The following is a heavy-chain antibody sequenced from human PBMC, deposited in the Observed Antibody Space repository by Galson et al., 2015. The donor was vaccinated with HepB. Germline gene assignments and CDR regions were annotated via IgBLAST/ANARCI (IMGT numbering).Heavy chain of an antibody. J-gene: IGHJ3*02. Sequence: SLRLSCAASGFTFSSYAMHWVRQAPGKGLEWVAVISYDGNNKFHADSVKGRFTNSRDNSKNTLYLQMSSLRAEDTAVYYCAKSNGGLLSDAFDIWGQGTMVTVSS. D-gene: IGHD2-2*01. CDR3: AKSNGGLLSDAFDI. CDR2: ISYDGNNK. V-gene: IGHV3-30-3*02. CDR1: GFTFSSYA.